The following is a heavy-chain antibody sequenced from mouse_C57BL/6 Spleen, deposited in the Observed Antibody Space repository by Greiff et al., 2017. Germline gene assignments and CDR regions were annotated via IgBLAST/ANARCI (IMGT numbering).Heavy chain of an antibody. CDR3: ARPITTVEGYAMDY. Sequence: EVQRVESGGGLVKPGGSLKLSCAASGFTFSDYGMHWVRQAPEKGLEWVAYISSGSSTIYYADTVKGRFTISRDNAKNTLFLQMTSLRSEDTAMYYCARPITTVEGYAMDYWGQGTSVTVSS. V-gene: IGHV5-17*01. D-gene: IGHD1-1*01. J-gene: IGHJ4*01. CDR2: ISSGSSTI. CDR1: GFTFSDYG.